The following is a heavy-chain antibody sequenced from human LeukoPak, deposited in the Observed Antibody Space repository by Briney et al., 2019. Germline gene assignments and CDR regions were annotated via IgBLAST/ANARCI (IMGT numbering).Heavy chain of an antibody. V-gene: IGHV1-69*04. Sequence: SVKVSCKVSGGTFSSYAISWVRQAPGQGLEWMGRIIPIFGIANYAQKLQGRVTITADKSTSTAYMELSSLRSEDTAVYYCARSLAVAGTESAFDIWGQGTMVTVSS. CDR3: ARSLAVAGTESAFDI. J-gene: IGHJ3*02. CDR1: GGTFSSYA. CDR2: IIPIFGIA. D-gene: IGHD6-19*01.